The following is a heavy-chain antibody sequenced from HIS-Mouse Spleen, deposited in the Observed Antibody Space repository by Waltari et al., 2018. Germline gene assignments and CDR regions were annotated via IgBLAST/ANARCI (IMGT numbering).Heavy chain of an antibody. Sequence: EVQLLESGGGLVQPGGSLRLSGASSGFTFSSYAMCGSRQAPGKGLEWVSGISGSGGSTYYADSVKGRFTISRDNSKNTLYLQMNSLRAEDTAVYYCARPLGISWFDPWGQGTLVTVSS. V-gene: IGHV3-23*01. D-gene: IGHD7-27*01. J-gene: IGHJ5*02. CDR3: ARPLGISWFDP. CDR2: ISGSGGST. CDR1: GFTFSSYA.